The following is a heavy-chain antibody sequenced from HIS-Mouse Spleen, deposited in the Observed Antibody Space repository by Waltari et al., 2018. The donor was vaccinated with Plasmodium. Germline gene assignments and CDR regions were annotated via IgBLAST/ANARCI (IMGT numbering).Heavy chain of an antibody. Sequence: QLQLQESGPGLVKPSETLSPPCTVSGGPISSSSYSWGWLRQPPGKGLEWIGSIYYSGSTYYNPSLKSRVTISVDTSKNQFSLKLSSVTAADTAVYYCARRGGSYYYFDYWGQGTLVTVSS. CDR1: GGPISSSSYS. V-gene: IGHV4-39*01. D-gene: IGHD1-26*01. CDR3: ARRGGSYYYFDY. CDR2: IYYSGST. J-gene: IGHJ4*02.